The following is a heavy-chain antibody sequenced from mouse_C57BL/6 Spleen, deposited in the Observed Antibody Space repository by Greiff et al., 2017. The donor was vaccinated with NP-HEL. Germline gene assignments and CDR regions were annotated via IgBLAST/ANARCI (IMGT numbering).Heavy chain of an antibody. CDR3: AREGDYYSNYDFFDY. J-gene: IGHJ2*01. CDR2: INYDGSST. D-gene: IGHD2-5*01. V-gene: IGHV5-16*01. Sequence: EVMLVESEGGLVQPGSSMKLSCTASGFTFSDYYMAWVRQVPEKGLEWVANINYDGSSTYYLDSLKSRFIISRDNAKNILYLQMSSLKSEDTATYYCAREGDYYSNYDFFDYWGQGTTLTVSS. CDR1: GFTFSDYY.